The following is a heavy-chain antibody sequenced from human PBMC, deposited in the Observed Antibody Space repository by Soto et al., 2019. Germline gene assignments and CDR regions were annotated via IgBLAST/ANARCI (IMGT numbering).Heavy chain of an antibody. J-gene: IGHJ5*02. CDR3: ARHYYDFWSGYRYNWFDP. V-gene: IGHV3-23*01. CDR1: GFTFRSYA. Sequence: GGSLRLSCAASGFTFRSYAMSWVRQAPGKGLEWVSVISGSGGSTYYADSVKGRFTISRDNSKNTLYLQMNSLRAEDTAVYYCARHYYDFWSGYRYNWFDPWGQGTLVTVSS. CDR2: ISGSGGST. D-gene: IGHD3-3*01.